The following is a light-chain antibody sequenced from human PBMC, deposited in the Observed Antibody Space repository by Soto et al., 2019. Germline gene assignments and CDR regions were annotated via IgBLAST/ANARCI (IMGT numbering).Light chain of an antibody. CDR1: SSDVGAYKY. Sequence: QSVLTQPRSVSGSPGQSVTISCTGTSSDVGAYKYVSWYQQHPGKAPKLMIYEVNKRPSGVPDRFSGSKSGNTASLTVSGLQAEDEADYYCSSYAGSSNVFGTGTKVTVL. V-gene: IGLV2-8*01. J-gene: IGLJ1*01. CDR2: EVN. CDR3: SSYAGSSNV.